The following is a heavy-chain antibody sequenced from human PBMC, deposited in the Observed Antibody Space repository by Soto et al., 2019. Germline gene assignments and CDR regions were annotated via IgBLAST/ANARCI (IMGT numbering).Heavy chain of an antibody. D-gene: IGHD1-26*01. CDR1: GGSISSSSHY. Sequence: ATLELTFTVSGGSISSSSHYWGWIRQPPGKGLEWIGYIYYSGSTYYNPSLKSRVTISIDTSKNQFSLKVSSVTAADTALYYCARLREVFDEWERPKPFDSWGQGTLVTVSS. V-gene: IGHV4-39*01. J-gene: IGHJ4*02. CDR3: ARLREVFDEWERPKPFDS. CDR2: IYYSGST.